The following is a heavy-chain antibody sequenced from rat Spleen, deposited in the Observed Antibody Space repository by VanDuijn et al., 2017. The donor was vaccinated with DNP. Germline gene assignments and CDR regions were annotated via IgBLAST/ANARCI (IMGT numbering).Heavy chain of an antibody. CDR3: ATSSYFGYDYWFAY. J-gene: IGHJ3*01. Sequence: EVQLQESGPGLVKPSQSLSLTCSVTGYSITSSYRWNWIRKFPGNKMEWMGSINSACTTNYNPSLKSRISLTRNTSKNQLFLQVNSVPTEDTATYYCATSSYFGYDYWFAYWGQGTLVTVSS. D-gene: IGHD1-7*01. CDR1: GYSITSSYR. CDR2: INSACTT. V-gene: IGHV3-3*01.